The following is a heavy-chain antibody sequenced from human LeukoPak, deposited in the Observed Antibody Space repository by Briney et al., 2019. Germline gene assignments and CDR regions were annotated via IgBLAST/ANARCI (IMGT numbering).Heavy chain of an antibody. CDR2: TFYRSKWYS. D-gene: IGHD4-17*01. V-gene: IGHV6-1*01. Sequence: SQTLSLTCAISGDSVSSNTAAGHWIRQSPSRGLEWLGKTFYRSKWYSDYAVSVKSRITINPDTSKNQVSLQLSSVTPEDTAVYFCASTHGQQIDYWGQGTLVTVSS. CDR1: GDSVSSNTAA. CDR3: ASTHGQQIDY. J-gene: IGHJ4*02.